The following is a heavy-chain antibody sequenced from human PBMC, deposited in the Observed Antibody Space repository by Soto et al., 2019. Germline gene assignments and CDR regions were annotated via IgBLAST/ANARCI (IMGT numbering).Heavy chain of an antibody. CDR1: GFTFSSYG. CDR3: ARGGGDWYFDL. J-gene: IGHJ2*01. Sequence: QVQLVESGGGVVQPGRSLRLSCAASGFTFSSYGMHWVRQAPGKGLEWVAVIWYDGSNKYYADSVKGRFTISRDNSKNTLYLQMNSLRAEDTAVYYCARGGGDWYFDLCGRGTLVTVSS. V-gene: IGHV3-33*01. CDR2: IWYDGSNK.